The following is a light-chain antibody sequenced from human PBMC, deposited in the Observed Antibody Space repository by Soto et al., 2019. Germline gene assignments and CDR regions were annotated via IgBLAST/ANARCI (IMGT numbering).Light chain of an antibody. Sequence: QSVLTQPASVSGSPGQSITISCTGTSSDVGGYNYVSWYQHHPGKAPKLMIYDVSNRPSGVSDRFSGSKSGNTASLTISGLQAEDEADYFCSSYTNSGPVFGGGTQLTVL. CDR3: SSYTNSGPV. J-gene: IGLJ2*01. V-gene: IGLV2-14*03. CDR1: SSDVGGYNY. CDR2: DVS.